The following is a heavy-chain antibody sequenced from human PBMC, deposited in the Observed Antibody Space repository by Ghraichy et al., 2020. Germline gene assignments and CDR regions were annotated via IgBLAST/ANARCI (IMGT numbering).Heavy chain of an antibody. CDR1: SFTLSGSY. Sequence: GESLNISCAASSFTLSGSYMHWVRQAPGKGLVWLSRINTDGSSTSYAASVQGRFTISRDNAKNTLYLQMNSLRAEDTAIYYCAREEEWLYFDSWGQGTLVTVSS. J-gene: IGHJ4*02. CDR2: INTDGSST. V-gene: IGHV3-74*01. D-gene: IGHD3-3*01. CDR3: AREEEWLYFDS.